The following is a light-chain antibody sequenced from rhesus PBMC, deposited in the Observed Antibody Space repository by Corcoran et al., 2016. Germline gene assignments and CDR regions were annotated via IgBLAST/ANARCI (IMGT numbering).Light chain of an antibody. CDR1: QGISRW. CDR2: KAS. J-gene: IGKJ1*01. CDR3: QQGYNTPRT. V-gene: IGKV1-18*01. Sequence: DIQMTQPPPSLSAPVGNKVPIPSPASQGISRWLACYQKNQGKAPNLLIQKASRWQSGVPSRFTGSGSGTDYTLTISSLQPEDFATYYCQQGYNTPRTFGQGTKVEVK.